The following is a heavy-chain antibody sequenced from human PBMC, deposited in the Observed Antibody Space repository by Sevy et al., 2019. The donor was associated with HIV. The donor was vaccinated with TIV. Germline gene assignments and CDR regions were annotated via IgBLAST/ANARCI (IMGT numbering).Heavy chain of an antibody. CDR1: EFTFSSHA. Sequence: ESLKISCAASEFTFSSHAVSWVRQAPGKGLEWVSAISGDGVNTHYADSVRGRFTISRDNFKNTLYLQMNSLRAEDTALYYCARDGRGISAFDIWGQGTMVTVSS. J-gene: IGHJ3*02. V-gene: IGHV3-23*01. CDR3: ARDGRGISAFDI. CDR2: ISGDGVNT. D-gene: IGHD3-3*02.